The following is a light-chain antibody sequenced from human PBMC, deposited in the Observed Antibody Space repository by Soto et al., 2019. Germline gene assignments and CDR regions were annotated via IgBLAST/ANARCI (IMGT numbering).Light chain of an antibody. V-gene: IGKV1-5*03. CDR1: QSISSW. J-gene: IGKJ1*01. Sequence: DIQMTQSPSTLSASVGDRVTITCRASQSISSWLAWYQQKPGKAPKLLISKASSLERGVPSRFSGSGSGTEFTLTISILQPDDFATYYCQQYNSYPWTFGQGTKVEIK. CDR3: QQYNSYPWT. CDR2: KAS.